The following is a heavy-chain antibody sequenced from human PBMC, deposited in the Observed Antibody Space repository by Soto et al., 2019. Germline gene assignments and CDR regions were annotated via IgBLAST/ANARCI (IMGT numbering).Heavy chain of an antibody. CDR2: IFHNGNT. CDR1: SGSITSSNW. CDR3: ARRTWGMDV. J-gene: IGHJ6*02. D-gene: IGHD2-8*01. Sequence: QVQLQESGPGLVKPSGTLSLTCAVSSGSITSSNWWSWVRQPPGKGLEWIGEIFHNGNTYYNPSLKSRVTMSVDTSKNQFSLNLGSVTAAHTAVYYCARRTWGMDVWGQGTTVTVSS. V-gene: IGHV4-4*02.